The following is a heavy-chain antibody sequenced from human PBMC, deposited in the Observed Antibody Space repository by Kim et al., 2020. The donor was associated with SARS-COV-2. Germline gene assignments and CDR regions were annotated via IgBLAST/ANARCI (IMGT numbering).Heavy chain of an antibody. D-gene: IGHD3-22*01. CDR1: GFTFTSSA. V-gene: IGHV1-58*01. J-gene: IGHJ4*02. CDR3: AARYYYDSSGYPIFDY. Sequence: SVKVSCKASGFTFTSSAVQWVRQARGQRLEWIGWIVVGSGNTNYAQKFQERVTITRDMSTSTAYMELSSLRSEDTAVYYCAARYYYDSSGYPIFDYWGQGTLVTVSS. CDR2: IVVGSGNT.